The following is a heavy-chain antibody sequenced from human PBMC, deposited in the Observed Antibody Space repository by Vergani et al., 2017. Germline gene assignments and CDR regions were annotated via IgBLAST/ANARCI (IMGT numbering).Heavy chain of an antibody. CDR3: ARTWDPRVYYFDY. CDR2: ISSNGGST. Sequence: EVQLLESGGGLVKPGGSLRLSCAASGFIFSSYAMHWVRQAPGKGLEYVSAISSNGGSTYYANSVKGRFTISRDNSKNTLYLQMGSLRAEDMAVYYCARTWDPRVYYFDYWGQGTLVTVSS. D-gene: IGHD6-13*01. V-gene: IGHV3-64*01. CDR1: GFIFSSYA. J-gene: IGHJ4*02.